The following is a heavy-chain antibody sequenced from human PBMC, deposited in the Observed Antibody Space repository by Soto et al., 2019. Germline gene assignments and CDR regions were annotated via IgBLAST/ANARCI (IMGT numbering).Heavy chain of an antibody. D-gene: IGHD6-19*01. CDR1: GGSISSYY. V-gene: IGHV4-59*01. J-gene: IGHJ5*02. Sequence: PSETLSLTCTVSGGSISSYYWSWIRQPPGKGLEWIGYIYYSGSTNYNPSLKSRVTISEDTSKNQFSLKLSSVTAADTAVYYCARDVREQWLVLGASNWFDPWGQGTLVTVSS. CDR2: IYYSGST. CDR3: ARDVREQWLVLGASNWFDP.